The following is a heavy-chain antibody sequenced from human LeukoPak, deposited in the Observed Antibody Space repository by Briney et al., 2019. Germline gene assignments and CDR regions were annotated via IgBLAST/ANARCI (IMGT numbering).Heavy chain of an antibody. CDR2: INPNSGGT. V-gene: IGHV1-2*02. CDR3: ARGPATGDFDY. D-gene: IGHD1-14*01. J-gene: IGHJ4*02. CDR1: GYTFTAYY. Sequence: ASVKVSCKASGYTFTAYYIHWMRQAPGQGLEWMAWINPNSGGTSIEQKFQGRVTLTRDTSIHTTYMELSRLRSDDTAVYYCARGPATGDFDYWGPGTLVTVSS.